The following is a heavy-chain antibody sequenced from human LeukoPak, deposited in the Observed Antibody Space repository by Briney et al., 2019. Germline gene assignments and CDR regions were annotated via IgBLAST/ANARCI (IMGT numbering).Heavy chain of an antibody. V-gene: IGHV4-34*01. CDR2: INHSGST. J-gene: IGHJ4*02. D-gene: IGHD1-26*01. CDR1: GGSFSGYY. CDR3: ARIVVGGLDY. Sequence: SETLSLTCAVYGGSFSGYYWSWIRQPPGKGLEWIGEINHSGSTNYNPSLKSRVTISVDTSKNQFSLKLSSVTAADTAVYYCARIVVGGLDYWGQGTLVTVSS.